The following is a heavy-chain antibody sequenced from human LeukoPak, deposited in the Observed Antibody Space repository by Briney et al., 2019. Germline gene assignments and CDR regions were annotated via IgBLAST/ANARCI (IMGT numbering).Heavy chain of an antibody. CDR2: LYHSGST. CDR3: ARLDRTPHYMDV. D-gene: IGHD1-14*01. Sequence: SETLSLTCAVSGYSISSGYYWGWIRQPPGKGLEWIGSLYHSGSTYYSPPLRSRITISVDTSKNQFSLKLSSVTAADTAVYYCARLDRTPHYMDVWGKGTTVTVSS. CDR1: GYSISSGYY. J-gene: IGHJ6*03. V-gene: IGHV4-38-2*01.